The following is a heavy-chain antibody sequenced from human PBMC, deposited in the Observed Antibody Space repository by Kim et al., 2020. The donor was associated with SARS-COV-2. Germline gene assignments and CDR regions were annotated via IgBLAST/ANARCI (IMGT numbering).Heavy chain of an antibody. Sequence: SETLSLTCTVSGGSISSYYWSWIRQPPGKGLEWIGYIYYSGSTNYNPSLKSRVTISVDTSKNQFSLKLSSVTAADTAVYYCARGDIVPTGGWFDPWGQGTLVTVSS. V-gene: IGHV4-59*01. CDR1: GGSISSYY. J-gene: IGHJ5*02. CDR3: ARGDIVPTGGWFDP. CDR2: IYYSGST. D-gene: IGHD2-2*01.